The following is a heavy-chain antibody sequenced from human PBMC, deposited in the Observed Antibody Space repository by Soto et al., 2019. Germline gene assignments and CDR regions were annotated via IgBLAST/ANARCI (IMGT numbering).Heavy chain of an antibody. CDR1: GYTFTSYG. J-gene: IGHJ6*02. Sequence: ASVKVSCKASGYTFTSYGISGVRQAPGQGLEWMGWISAYNGNTNYAQKLQGRVTMTTDTSTSTAYMELRSLRSDDTAVYYCARDVYSGYDSIYYYYGMDVWGQGTTVTVSS. CDR3: ARDVYSGYDSIYYYYGMDV. V-gene: IGHV1-18*04. D-gene: IGHD5-12*01. CDR2: ISAYNGNT.